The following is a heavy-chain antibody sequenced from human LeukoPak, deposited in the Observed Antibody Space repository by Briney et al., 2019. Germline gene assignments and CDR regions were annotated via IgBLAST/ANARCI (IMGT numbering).Heavy chain of an antibody. V-gene: IGHV1-58*01. D-gene: IGHD2-21*02. J-gene: IGHJ4*02. Sequence: ASVKVSCKASGFTFTSSAVQWVRQARGQRLEWIGWIVVGSGNTNYAQKFQGRVTITRGMSTSTSYMELSSLRSEDTAVYYCAADTTYCDGDCLDYWGQGTLVTVSS. CDR1: GFTFTSSA. CDR3: AADTTYCDGDCLDY. CDR2: IVVGSGNT.